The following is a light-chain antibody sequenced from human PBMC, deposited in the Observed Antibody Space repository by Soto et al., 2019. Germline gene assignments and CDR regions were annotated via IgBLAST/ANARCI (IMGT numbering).Light chain of an antibody. V-gene: IGKV3-20*01. CDR1: QSVRSNY. J-gene: IGKJ1*01. CDR2: GAS. CDR3: QQYAVSPWT. Sequence: EIVLTQSPGTLSLSPGERATLSCRASQSVRSNYLAWYQQKPGQAPRLLIYGASNRATGIPDRFSGSESGTDFTLTISRLEPEDFAVYFCQQYAVSPWTFGQGTKVEIK.